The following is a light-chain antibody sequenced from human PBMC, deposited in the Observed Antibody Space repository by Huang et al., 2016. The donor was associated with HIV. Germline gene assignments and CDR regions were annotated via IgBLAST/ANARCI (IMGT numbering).Light chain of an antibody. J-gene: IGKJ1*01. V-gene: IGKV1-5*03. CDR3: QQYNTNSWA. Sequence: DIQMTQSPSTLSASVGDRVIITCRASQSISNWLAWYQQKPGKAPKLLIYKASSLESGVPSRFSGSGSGTDFTLTSSYLQPDDFATYYCQQYNTNSWAFGQGTKVEIK. CDR1: QSISNW. CDR2: KAS.